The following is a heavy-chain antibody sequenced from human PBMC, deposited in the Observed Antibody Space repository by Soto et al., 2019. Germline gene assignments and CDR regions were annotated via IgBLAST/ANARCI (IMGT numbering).Heavy chain of an antibody. CDR1: GGSFSGYY. CDR2: INHSGST. CDR3: ARGEGRAVAVYGGDYYYGMDV. D-gene: IGHD6-19*01. J-gene: IGHJ6*02. V-gene: IGHV4-34*01. Sequence: PSETLSLTCAVYGGSFSGYYWSWIRQPPGKGLEWIGEINHSGSTNYNPSLKSRVTISVDTSKNQFSLKLSSVTAADTAVYYCARGEGRAVAVYGGDYYYGMDVWGQGTTVTVSS.